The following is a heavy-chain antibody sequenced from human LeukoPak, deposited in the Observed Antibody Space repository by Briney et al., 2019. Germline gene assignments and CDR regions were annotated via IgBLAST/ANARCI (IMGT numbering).Heavy chain of an antibody. J-gene: IGHJ4*02. V-gene: IGHV1-18*01. CDR1: GYTFTSYG. Sequence: ASVKVSCKASGYTFTSYGIGWVRQAPGQGLEWMGWISAYNGNTNYAQKLQGRVTMTTDTSTSTAYMELRSLRSDDTAVYYCARHPVGYCSGGSCFSPPFDYWGQGTLVTVSS. CDR2: ISAYNGNT. D-gene: IGHD2-15*01. CDR3: ARHPVGYCSGGSCFSPPFDY.